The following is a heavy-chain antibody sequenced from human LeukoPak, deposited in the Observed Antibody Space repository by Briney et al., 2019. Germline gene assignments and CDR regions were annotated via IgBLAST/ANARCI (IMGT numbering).Heavy chain of an antibody. CDR3: ARRLEYSGSKGVFDY. Sequence: GGSLRLSCAASGFTFSDYYMSWIRQAPGKGLEWLSYISTSGTYTNYADSVKGRFTISRDNAKNSLHLQMNSLRAEDTAVYYCARRLEYSGSKGVFDYWGQGTLVTVSS. D-gene: IGHD1-26*01. CDR1: GFTFSDYY. V-gene: IGHV3-11*06. J-gene: IGHJ4*02. CDR2: ISTSGTYT.